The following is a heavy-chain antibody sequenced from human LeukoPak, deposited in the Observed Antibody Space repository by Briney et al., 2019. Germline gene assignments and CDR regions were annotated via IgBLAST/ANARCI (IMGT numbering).Heavy chain of an antibody. CDR3: ARDPHPAIAINYYMDV. Sequence: PGGSLRLSCAASGFTFSDYYMSWIRQAPGKGLEWVSYISSSGSTIYYADSVKGRFTISRNNAKNSLYLQMNSLRAEDTAVYYCARDPHPAIAINYYMDVWGKGTTVTVSS. J-gene: IGHJ6*03. CDR1: GFTFSDYY. CDR2: ISSSGSTI. V-gene: IGHV3-11*04. D-gene: IGHD6-13*01.